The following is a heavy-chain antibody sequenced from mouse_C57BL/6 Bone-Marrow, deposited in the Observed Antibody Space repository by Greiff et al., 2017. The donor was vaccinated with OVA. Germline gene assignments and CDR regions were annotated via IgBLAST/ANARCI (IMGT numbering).Heavy chain of an antibody. CDR3: TRGYYINY. CDR1: GYTFTRYS. J-gene: IGHJ2*01. Sequence: VQLQESGAELARPGASVKMSCTASGYTFTRYSIHWVKQRPGQGLEWIGYLDPTNDYTNNNQKFKGKATLTADKSSSTAYLQLSSLTSEDAAVYYCTRGYYINYWGQGTTLTVTS. CDR2: LDPTNDYT. V-gene: IGHV1-4*01.